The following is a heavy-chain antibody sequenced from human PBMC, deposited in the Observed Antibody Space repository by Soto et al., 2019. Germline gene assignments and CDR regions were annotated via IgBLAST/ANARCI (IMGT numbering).Heavy chain of an antibody. CDR2: IYNSGST. CDR1: GDSISGYC. D-gene: IGHD3-16*01. V-gene: IGHV4-59*01. CDR3: ARGRFDYIWGSPAPYLDY. J-gene: IGHJ4*01. Sequence: SETLSLTCTVSGDSISGYCLSWIRQPAGKGLEWIGYIYNSGSTKYNPSLKSRVTISVDASKNQFSLKLSSVTDADTAVYYCARGRFDYIWGSPAPYLDYWGHGALVTVSS.